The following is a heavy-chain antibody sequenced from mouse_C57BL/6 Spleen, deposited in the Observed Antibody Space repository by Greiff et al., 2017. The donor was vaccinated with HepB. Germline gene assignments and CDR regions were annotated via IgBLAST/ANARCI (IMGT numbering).Heavy chain of an antibody. CDR1: GYAFTNYL. CDR2: INPGSGGT. Sequence: QVHVKQSGAELVRPGTSVKVSCKASGYAFTNYLIEWVKQRPGQGLEWIGVINPGSGGTNYNEKFKGKATLTADKSSSTAYMQLSSLTSEDSAVYFCARSELRDYAMDYWGQGTSVTVSS. CDR3: ARSELRDYAMDY. D-gene: IGHD1-1*01. V-gene: IGHV1-54*01. J-gene: IGHJ4*01.